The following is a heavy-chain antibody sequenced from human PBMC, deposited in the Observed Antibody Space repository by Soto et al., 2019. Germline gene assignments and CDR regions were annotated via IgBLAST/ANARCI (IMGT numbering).Heavy chain of an antibody. CDR3: TRGPRPSSVGTGAF. CDR1: GFTFSMYW. Sequence: PGGSLRLSCTASGFTFSMYWMHWVRQVPGKGPEWVSRISDDGSRADYADSVKGRFTLSRDNAKNTLYLEMHVLRADDTAVYYCTRGPRPSSVGTGAFWGQGTPVTVSS. D-gene: IGHD3-10*01. J-gene: IGHJ4*02. CDR2: ISDDGSRA. V-gene: IGHV3-74*01.